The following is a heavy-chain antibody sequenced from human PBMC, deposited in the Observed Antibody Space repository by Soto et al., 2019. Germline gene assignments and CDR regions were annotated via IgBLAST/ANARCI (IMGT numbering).Heavy chain of an antibody. V-gene: IGHV1-8*01. CDR3: ARGRKGRDYDFWSGYSLQPYYYYYYYMDV. D-gene: IGHD3-3*01. CDR2: MNPNSGNT. J-gene: IGHJ6*03. Sequence: ASVKVSCKASGYTFTSYDINWVRQATGQGLEWMGWMNPNSGNTGYAQKFQGRVTMTRNTSISTAYMELSSLRSEDTAVYYCARGRKGRDYDFWSGYSLQPYYYYYYYMDVWGKGTTVTVSS. CDR1: GYTFTSYD.